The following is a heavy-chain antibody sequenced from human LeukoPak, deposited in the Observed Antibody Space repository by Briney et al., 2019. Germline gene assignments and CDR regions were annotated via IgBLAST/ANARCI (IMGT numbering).Heavy chain of an antibody. CDR1: AGSISSSNW. Sequence: PSGTLSLTCAVSAGSISSSNWWSWVRQPPGKGLEWIGEIYHSGSTNYNPSPKSRVTISVDKSKNQFSLKLSSVTAADTAVYYRARLARIGEVGFDPWGQGTLVTVSS. V-gene: IGHV4-4*02. J-gene: IGHJ5*02. CDR2: IYHSGST. D-gene: IGHD3-22*01. CDR3: ARLARIGEVGFDP.